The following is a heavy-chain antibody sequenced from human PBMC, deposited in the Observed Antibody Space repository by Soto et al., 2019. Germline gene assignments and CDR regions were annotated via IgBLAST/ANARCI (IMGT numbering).Heavy chain of an antibody. CDR2: ISGSGDVK. D-gene: IGHD2-15*01. CDR3: ARPRYCSGGSCYSDY. Sequence: GGSLRLSCAAPGFSFSDYAMSWVRQAPGKGLEWLAGISGSGDVKDNADSVRGRFTISRDNAKKSLNLQMNSLRDEDTAVYYCARPRYCSGGSCYSDYWGQGTLVTVSS. CDR1: GFSFSDYA. J-gene: IGHJ4*02. V-gene: IGHV3-23*01.